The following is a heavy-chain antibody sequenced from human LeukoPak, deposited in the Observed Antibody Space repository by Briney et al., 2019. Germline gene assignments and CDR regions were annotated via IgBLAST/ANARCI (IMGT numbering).Heavy chain of an antibody. J-gene: IGHJ5*02. Sequence: PGESLKISCKDSGYSFTIYWISWVRQMPGKGLEWMGIIYPGDSDTRYSPSFQGQVTISADKSISTAYLQWSSLKASDTAMYYCARVPCSSTSCPGSWFDPWGQGTLVTVSS. CDR3: ARVPCSSTSCPGSWFDP. D-gene: IGHD2-2*01. CDR2: IYPGDSDT. CDR1: GYSFTIYW. V-gene: IGHV5-51*01.